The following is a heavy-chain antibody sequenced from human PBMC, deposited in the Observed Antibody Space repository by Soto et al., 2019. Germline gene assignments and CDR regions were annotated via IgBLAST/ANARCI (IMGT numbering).Heavy chain of an antibody. CDR2: ISYDGSNK. Sequence: PGGSLRLSCAASGFTFSSYGMHWVRQAPGKGLEWVAVISYDGSNKYYADSVRGRFTISRDNSKNTLYLQMNSLRAEDTAVYYCAKDRSKEYYFDYWGQGTLVTVSS. CDR1: GFTFSSYG. J-gene: IGHJ4*02. CDR3: AKDRSKEYYFDY. V-gene: IGHV3-30*18.